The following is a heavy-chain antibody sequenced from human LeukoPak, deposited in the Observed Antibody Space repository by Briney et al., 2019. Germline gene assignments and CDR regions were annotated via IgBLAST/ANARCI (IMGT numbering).Heavy chain of an antibody. J-gene: IGHJ4*02. Sequence: GGSLRLSCAASGFTFSSYAMHWVRQAPGKGLEYVSAMSSNGGTTDYANSVKGRFTISRDNAKNSLYLQMNSLRAEDTAVYYCARGLTMGHFGGQGTLVTVSS. CDR2: MSSNGGTT. CDR3: ARGLTMGHF. V-gene: IGHV3-64*01. D-gene: IGHD4/OR15-4a*01. CDR1: GFTFSSYA.